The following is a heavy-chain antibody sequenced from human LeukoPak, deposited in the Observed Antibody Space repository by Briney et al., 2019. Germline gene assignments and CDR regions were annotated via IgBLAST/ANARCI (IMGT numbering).Heavy chain of an antibody. Sequence: SETLSLTCTVSGGSISGYYWSWIRQPPGKGLEWIGYIYHSGTTSYNPSLKRRVTISLDTPKNQFSLKLSSVTAADTAVYYCARGATAWVHSDDWGQGTLVTVSS. D-gene: IGHD1-26*01. CDR2: IYHSGTT. CDR3: ARGATAWVHSDD. V-gene: IGHV4-59*01. CDR1: GGSISGYY. J-gene: IGHJ4*02.